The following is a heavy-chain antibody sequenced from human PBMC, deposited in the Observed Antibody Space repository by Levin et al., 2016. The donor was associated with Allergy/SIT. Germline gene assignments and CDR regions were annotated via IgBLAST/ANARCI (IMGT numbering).Heavy chain of an antibody. J-gene: IGHJ3*02. CDR1: GYTFNDNY. D-gene: IGHD3-22*01. Sequence: VKVSCKASGYTFNDNYIHWVRQAPGQGLEWMGWINPNSGDTNYVRKFQGRVTMTRDTSINTAYMELSSLKSDDTALYFCARGGVYYYDSSGFKATFDIWGQGTMVTVSS. CDR2: INPNSGDT. CDR3: ARGGVYYYDSSGFKATFDI. V-gene: IGHV1-2*02.